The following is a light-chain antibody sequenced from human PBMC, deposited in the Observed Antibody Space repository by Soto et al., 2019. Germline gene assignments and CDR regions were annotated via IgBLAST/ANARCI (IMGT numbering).Light chain of an antibody. J-gene: IGKJ2*01. CDR3: QKYNSARTT. CDR2: AAS. CDR1: RDISSS. Sequence: DVQMTQSPSSLSASVGDRVTITCRASRDISSSLAWYQQKPGKVPKLLIYAASTLHAGVQSRFSGSGSGTFFTLTINSLQPEDVSTFYCQKYNSARTTFGRGTRLEIK. V-gene: IGKV1-27*01.